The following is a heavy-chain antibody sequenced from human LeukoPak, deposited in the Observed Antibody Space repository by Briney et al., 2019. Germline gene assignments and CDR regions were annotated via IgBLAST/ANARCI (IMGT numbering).Heavy chain of an antibody. D-gene: IGHD5-18*01. J-gene: IGHJ4*02. CDR1: GFAFGSHA. CDR2: IFGSGGSP. CDR3: GKTTVGYSSGQKPAWPVDF. V-gene: IGHV3-23*01. Sequence: GGSLRLSCEASGFAFGSHAMYWVRQAPGKGLEWVAGIFGSGGSPHYADSVKGRFTISRDNPRNTVYLPINGLRDDDTAVYYCGKTTVGYSSGQKPAWPVDFWGQGTLVTVSS.